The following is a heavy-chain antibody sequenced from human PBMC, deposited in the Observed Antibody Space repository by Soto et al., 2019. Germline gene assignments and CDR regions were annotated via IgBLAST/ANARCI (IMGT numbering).Heavy chain of an antibody. V-gene: IGHV1-69*06. CDR2: IIPIFGTA. Sequence: WVRQAPGQGLEWMGGIIPIFGTANYAQKFQGRVTITADKSTSTAYMELSSLRSEDTAVYYCARGMAAAGLYGMDVWGQGTTVTVSS. J-gene: IGHJ6*02. D-gene: IGHD6-13*01. CDR3: ARGMAAAGLYGMDV.